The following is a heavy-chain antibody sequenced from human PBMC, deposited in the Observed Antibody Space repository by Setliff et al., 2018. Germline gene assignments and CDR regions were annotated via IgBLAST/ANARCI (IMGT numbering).Heavy chain of an antibody. CDR2: IYHDGPS. CDR3: ARGVRTGHLDS. J-gene: IGHJ4*02. V-gene: IGHV4-39*07. Sequence: SETLSLTCTVSGASITNINYYWGLIRQPPGKGLEWIGYIYHDGPSVHYNPSLKSRVTMSVDTSKNQFSLQLTSVTSADTAVYFCARGVRTGHLDSWGQGTLVTVSS. D-gene: IGHD1-1*01. CDR1: GASITNINYY.